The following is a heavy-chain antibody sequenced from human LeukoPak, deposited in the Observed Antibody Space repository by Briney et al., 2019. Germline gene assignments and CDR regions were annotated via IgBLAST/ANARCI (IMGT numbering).Heavy chain of an antibody. CDR1: GDSISTINYY. D-gene: IGHD5-12*01. CDR2: IYSSGST. V-gene: IGHV4-61*02. Sequence: PSQTLSLTCTVSGDSISTINYYWNWIRQPAGKGLEWIGRIYSSGSTNYNPSLKSRVTISVDTSMNQFSLKMTSVTAADTAVYYCARGPSGYHNTGGQGTLVTVSS. J-gene: IGHJ4*02. CDR3: ARGPSGYHNT.